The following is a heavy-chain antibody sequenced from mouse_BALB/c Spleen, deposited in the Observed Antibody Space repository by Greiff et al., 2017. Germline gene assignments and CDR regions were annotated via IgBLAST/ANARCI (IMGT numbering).Heavy chain of an antibody. V-gene: IGHV1-14*01. J-gene: IGHJ4*01. CDR1: GYTFTSYV. Sequence: VQLQQSGPELVKPGASVKMSCKASGYTFTSYVMHWVKQKPGQGLEWIGYINPYNDGTKYNEKFKGKATLTSDKSSSTAYMELSSLTSEDSAVYYCARCQYGNYGDYYAMDYWGQGTSVTGSS. CDR2: INPYNDGT. D-gene: IGHD2-10*02. CDR3: ARCQYGNYGDYYAMDY.